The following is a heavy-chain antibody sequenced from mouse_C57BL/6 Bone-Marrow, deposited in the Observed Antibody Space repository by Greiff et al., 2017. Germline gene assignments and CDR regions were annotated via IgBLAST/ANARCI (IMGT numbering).Heavy chain of an antibody. CDR2: ISGGGGNT. J-gene: IGHJ4*01. CDR1: GFTFSSYT. Sequence: EVLLVESGGGLVKPGGSLKLSCAASGFTFSSYTMSWVRQTPEQRLEWVATISGGGGNTYYPDSVKGRFTISRDNATITLYLQLSSLRSEDTALYDCARERGTRVVAAMDDWGQGTTVTVSS. V-gene: IGHV5-9*01. CDR3: ARERGTRVVAAMDD. D-gene: IGHD1-1*01.